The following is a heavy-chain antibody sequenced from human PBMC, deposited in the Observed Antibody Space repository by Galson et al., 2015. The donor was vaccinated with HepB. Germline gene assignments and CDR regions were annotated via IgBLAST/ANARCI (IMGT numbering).Heavy chain of an antibody. V-gene: IGHV5-51*01. CDR3: ARLITYYDFWSGYTYPAPDAFDI. CDR2: IYPGDSDT. Sequence: QSGAEVKKPGESLKISCKGSGYSFTSYWIGWVRQMPGKGLEWMGIIYPGDSDTRYSPSFQGQVTISADKSISTAYLQWSSLKASDTAMYYCARLITYYDFWSGYTYPAPDAFDIWGQGTMVTVSS. CDR1: GYSFTSYW. J-gene: IGHJ3*02. D-gene: IGHD3-3*01.